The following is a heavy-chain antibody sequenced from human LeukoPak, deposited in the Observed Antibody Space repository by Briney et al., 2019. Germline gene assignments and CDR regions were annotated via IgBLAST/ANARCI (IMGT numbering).Heavy chain of an antibody. D-gene: IGHD3-22*01. CDR1: GFTFSSFG. CDR2: VSYDGSIK. Sequence: GGSLRLSCAASGFTFSSFGMHWVRQAPGKGLEWVAVVSYDGSIKYYADSVKGRFTISRDNSKNTLYLQMNSLRAEDTAVYYCAKDYYYYDSSGCLFNYWGQGTLVTVSS. CDR3: AKDYYYYDSSGCLFNY. J-gene: IGHJ4*02. V-gene: IGHV3-30*18.